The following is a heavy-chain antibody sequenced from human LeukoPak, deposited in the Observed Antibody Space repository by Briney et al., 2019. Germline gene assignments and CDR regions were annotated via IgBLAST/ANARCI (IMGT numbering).Heavy chain of an antibody. CDR2: ISSNGGST. CDR3: ARGPDLYCSSTSCYASDY. Sequence: GGSLRLSCAASGFTLSSYAMHWVRQAPGKGLEYVSAISSNGGSTYYANSVKGRFTISRDNSKNTLYLQMGSLRAEDMAVYYCARGPDLYCSSTSCYASDYWGQGTLVTVSS. D-gene: IGHD2-2*01. V-gene: IGHV3-64*01. J-gene: IGHJ4*02. CDR1: GFTLSSYA.